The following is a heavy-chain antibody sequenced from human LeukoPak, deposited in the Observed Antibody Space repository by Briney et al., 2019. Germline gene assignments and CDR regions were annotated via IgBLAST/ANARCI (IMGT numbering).Heavy chain of an antibody. D-gene: IGHD6-19*01. V-gene: IGHV4-39*01. CDR1: GGSTSSDSYY. CDR3: ARLQRGYSSAYYPTLIDY. J-gene: IGHJ4*02. Sequence: PSETLSLTCTVFGGSTSSDSYYWGWVRQPPGKGLDWIGSIYYSGSTFYKPSLKSQANLSVDTSKNQFSLKLSSVTAADAAVYYCARLQRGYSSAYYPTLIDYWGQGTLVTVSS. CDR2: IYYSGST.